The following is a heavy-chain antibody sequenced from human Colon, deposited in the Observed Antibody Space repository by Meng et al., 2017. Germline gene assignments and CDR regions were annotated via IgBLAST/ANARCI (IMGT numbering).Heavy chain of an antibody. CDR2: ISGSGGST. V-gene: IGHV3-23*01. J-gene: IGHJ6*02. Sequence: GGSLRLSCAASGFTFSSYAMSWVRQAPGKGLEWVSAISGSGGSTYYADSVKGRFTISRDNSKNPLYLQMNSLRAEGTAVYYCAKPDYDILTDCRNYYYGMDVWGQGTTVTVSS. CDR1: GFTFSSYA. D-gene: IGHD3-9*01. CDR3: AKPDYDILTDCRNYYYGMDV.